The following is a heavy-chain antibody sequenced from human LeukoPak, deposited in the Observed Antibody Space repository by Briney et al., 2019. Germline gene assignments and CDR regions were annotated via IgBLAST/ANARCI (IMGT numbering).Heavy chain of an antibody. J-gene: IGHJ4*02. D-gene: IGHD4-17*01. CDR1: GYTFTGYY. Sequence: GASVKVSCKASGYTFTGYYMHWVRQAPGQGLEWMGWINPNSGGTNYAQKFQGRVTMTRDTSISTAYMELSRLRSDDTAVYYCARLGFAPKQNTVPPAYYFDYWGQGTLVTVSS. CDR3: ARLGFAPKQNTVPPAYYFDY. CDR2: INPNSGGT. V-gene: IGHV1-2*02.